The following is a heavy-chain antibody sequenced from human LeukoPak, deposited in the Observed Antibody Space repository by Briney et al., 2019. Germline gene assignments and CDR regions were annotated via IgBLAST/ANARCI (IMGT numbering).Heavy chain of an antibody. Sequence: SETLSLTCTVSGGSIRSYYWSWIRQPPGKGLEWIGYVFYTGITNYNPSLKSRVTMSVDTSKSHFSLKISSVTAADTAVSYCANIRLGGPPAPDYWGQGPLSPSPQ. CDR2: VFYTGIT. CDR3: ANIRLGGPPAPDY. D-gene: IGHD7-27*01. J-gene: IGHJ4*02. V-gene: IGHV4-59*08. CDR1: GGSIRSYY.